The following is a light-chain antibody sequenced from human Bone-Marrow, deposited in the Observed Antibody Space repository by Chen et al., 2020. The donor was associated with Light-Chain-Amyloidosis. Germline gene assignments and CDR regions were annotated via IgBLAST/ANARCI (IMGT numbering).Light chain of an antibody. Sequence: SSVLTQPSSVSVAPGQTATLACGGNNIGSTSVHGYQQTPGQAPLLVVYDVSDRPSGIPERLSGSNSGNTATLTISRVEAGDEADYYCQVWDRSSDRPVFGGGTKLTVL. CDR3: QVWDRSSDRPV. CDR1: NIGSTS. J-gene: IGLJ3*02. CDR2: DVS. V-gene: IGLV3-21*02.